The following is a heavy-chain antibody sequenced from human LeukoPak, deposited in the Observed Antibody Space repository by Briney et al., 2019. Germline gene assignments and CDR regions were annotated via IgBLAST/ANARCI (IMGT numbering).Heavy chain of an antibody. Sequence: SVKVSCKASGGTFSSYTISWVRQAPGQGHEWMGRIIPILGIANYAQKFQGRVTITADKSTSTAYVELSSLRSEDTAVYYCARALGYDPPAYWGQGTLVTVSS. J-gene: IGHJ4*02. CDR3: ARALGYDPPAY. D-gene: IGHD5-12*01. V-gene: IGHV1-69*02. CDR2: IIPILGIA. CDR1: GGTFSSYT.